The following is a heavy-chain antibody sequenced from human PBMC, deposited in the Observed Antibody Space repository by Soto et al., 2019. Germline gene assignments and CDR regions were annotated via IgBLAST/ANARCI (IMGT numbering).Heavy chain of an antibody. CDR2: IYYSGST. CDR1: GGSISSGGYY. V-gene: IGHV4-31*03. Sequence: QVQLQESGPGLVKPSQTLSLTCTVSGGSISSGGYYWSWIRQHPGKGLEWIGYIYYSGSTYYNPSPKSRVTISVYTSKNQFPLKLRSVTAAATAVYYCARGGAYGSGSWRFDPWGQGTLVTVSS. J-gene: IGHJ5*02. CDR3: ARGGAYGSGSWRFDP. D-gene: IGHD3-10*01.